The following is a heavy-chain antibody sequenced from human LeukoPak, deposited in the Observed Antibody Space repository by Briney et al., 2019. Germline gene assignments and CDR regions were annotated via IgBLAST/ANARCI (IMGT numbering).Heavy chain of an antibody. CDR3: ARDSDSSGYCDY. Sequence: GGSLRLSCAASGFTFSSYSMNWVRQAPGKGLEWVSSISSSSYIHYADSVKGRFTISRDNAKNSLYLQMNSLRAEDTAVYYCARDSDSSGYCDYWGQGTLVTVSS. V-gene: IGHV3-21*01. CDR1: GFTFSSYS. CDR2: ISSSSYI. J-gene: IGHJ4*02. D-gene: IGHD3-22*01.